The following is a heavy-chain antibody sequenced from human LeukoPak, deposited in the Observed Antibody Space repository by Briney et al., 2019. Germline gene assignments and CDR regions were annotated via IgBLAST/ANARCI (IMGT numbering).Heavy chain of an antibody. Sequence: GGSLRLSCAASGFTFDDFAMHWVRQVPGKGLEWVSSISWNSNNIAYAASVKGRFTISRDNAENSLYLQMNSLRTEDTAMYFCAKDMAGGDYSGNWLMAYWGQGTLVTVSS. CDR2: ISWNSNNI. J-gene: IGHJ4*02. V-gene: IGHV3-9*01. CDR1: GFTFDDFA. CDR3: AKDMAGGDYSGNWLMAY. D-gene: IGHD4-23*01.